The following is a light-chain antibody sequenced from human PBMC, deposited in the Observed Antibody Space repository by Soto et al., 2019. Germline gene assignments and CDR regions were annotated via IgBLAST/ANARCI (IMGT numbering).Light chain of an antibody. CDR2: DVT. V-gene: IGLV2-14*03. Sequence: QSALTQPASVSGSPGQSITISCTGTTFDVGGYNFVSWYQHHPGKAPKLMIYDVTDRPSGVSNRFFGSKSGNTASLTISGLQAEDEADYYCTSYSSSSTPFVFGTGTKVTVL. CDR1: TFDVGGYNF. CDR3: TSYSSSSTPFV. J-gene: IGLJ1*01.